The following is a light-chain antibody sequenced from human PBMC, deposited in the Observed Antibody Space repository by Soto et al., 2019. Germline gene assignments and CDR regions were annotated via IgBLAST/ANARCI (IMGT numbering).Light chain of an antibody. Sequence: QSALTQPPSASGSPGQSVTISCTGTNSDVGAYNYVSWYRQHPGKAPKLLIFEVNSRPSGVPDRFSGSKSGNTASLTVSGLQAEDEPHYYCSSYAGSNTWVFGGGTQLTVL. J-gene: IGLJ3*02. V-gene: IGLV2-8*01. CDR2: EVN. CDR1: NSDVGAYNY. CDR3: SSYAGSNTWV.